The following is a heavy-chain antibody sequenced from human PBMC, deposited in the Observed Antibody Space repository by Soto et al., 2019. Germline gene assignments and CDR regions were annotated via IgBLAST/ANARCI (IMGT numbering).Heavy chain of an antibody. CDR3: ARTGRYSSSSPVYYYYGMDV. J-gene: IGHJ6*02. CDR1: GGSFSGYY. Sequence: SETLSLTCAVYGGSFSGYYWSWIRQPPGKGLEWIGEINHSGSTNYNPSLKSRVTISVDTSKNQFSLKLSSVTAADTAVYYCARTGRYSSSSPVYYYYGMDVWGQGTTVTVSS. V-gene: IGHV4-34*01. CDR2: INHSGST. D-gene: IGHD6-6*01.